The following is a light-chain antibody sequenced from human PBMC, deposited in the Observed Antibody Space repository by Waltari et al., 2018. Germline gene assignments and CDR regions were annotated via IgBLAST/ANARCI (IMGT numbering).Light chain of an antibody. CDR2: KAS. J-gene: IGKJ1*01. CDR3: QQYSTYSRT. Sequence: QMTQSPSTLSASVGDRVTLTCRASQSISNWLAWYQQKPGKAPKVLIYKASNLESGVPSRFSGSGSGTEFTLTISSLQPDDCATYYCQQYSTYSRTFGQGTKVEIK. V-gene: IGKV1-5*03. CDR1: QSISNW.